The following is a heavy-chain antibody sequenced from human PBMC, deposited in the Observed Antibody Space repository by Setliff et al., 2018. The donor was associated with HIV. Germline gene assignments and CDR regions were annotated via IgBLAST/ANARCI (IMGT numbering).Heavy chain of an antibody. J-gene: IGHJ4*02. V-gene: IGHV3-49*04. CDR1: GFTCGDYA. CDR3: TTYRGSSFDY. Sequence: GGSLRLSCTASGFTCGDYAMGWVRQAPGKGLEWVSSIRSVGHYGTIEYAASVKGRFTITRDDSKDTLYLQMNSLETEDTAVYYCTTYRGSSFDYWGPGALVTVPQ. CDR2: IRSVGHYGTI. D-gene: IGHD6-6*01.